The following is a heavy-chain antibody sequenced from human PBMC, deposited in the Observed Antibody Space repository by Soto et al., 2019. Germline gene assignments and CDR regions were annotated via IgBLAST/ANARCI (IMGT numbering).Heavy chain of an antibody. CDR3: ARDRGGEYCSGGSCYEFRFDP. CDR1: GGSISSYY. D-gene: IGHD2-15*01. J-gene: IGHJ5*02. V-gene: IGHV4-59*01. Sequence: SETLSLTCTVSGGSISSYYWSWIRQPPGKGLEKFGYIYYSGCTIYNPSLMSRVTISVDTSKNQFSLKLSSVTAADTAVYYCARDRGGEYCSGGSCYEFRFDPWGQGTLVTVSS. CDR2: IYYSGCT.